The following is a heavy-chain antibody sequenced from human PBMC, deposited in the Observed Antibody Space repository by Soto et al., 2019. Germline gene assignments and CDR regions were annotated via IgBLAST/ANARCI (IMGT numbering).Heavy chain of an antibody. CDR3: ARPYSNYAYGMDV. D-gene: IGHD4-4*01. V-gene: IGHV4-39*01. J-gene: IGHJ6*02. Sequence: PSETLSLTCTVSGGSISSSSYYWGWIRQPPGKGLEWIGSIYYSGSTYYNPSLKSRVTISVDTSKNQFSLKLSYVTAADTAVYYCARPYSNYAYGMDVWGQGTTVTVSS. CDR1: GGSISSSSYY. CDR2: IYYSGST.